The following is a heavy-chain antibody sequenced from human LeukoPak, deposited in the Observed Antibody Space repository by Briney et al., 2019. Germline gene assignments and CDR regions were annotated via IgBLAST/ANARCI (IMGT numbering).Heavy chain of an antibody. D-gene: IGHD1-14*01. CDR3: ARSSQRTTATRGDAFDI. V-gene: IGHV5-51*01. CDR2: IYSGDSDT. Sequence: GESLKISCKGSGYSFTNYWIGWVRQMPGKGLGWMGIIYSGDSDTRYSPSFQGQVTISADKSISTAYLQWSSLKASDTAMYYCARSSQRTTATRGDAFDIWGQGTMVTFSS. CDR1: GYSFTNYW. J-gene: IGHJ3*02.